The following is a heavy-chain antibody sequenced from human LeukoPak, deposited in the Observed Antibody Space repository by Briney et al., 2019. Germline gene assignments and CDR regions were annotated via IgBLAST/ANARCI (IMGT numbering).Heavy chain of an antibody. CDR1: GFTFSSYG. J-gene: IGHJ6*01. CDR2: ISSSGSTI. Sequence: GGSLRLSCAASGFTFSSYGMNWVRQPPGKGLEWVSYISSSGSTIYYADSVKGRFTISRDNAKNSLYLQMNSLRAEDTAVYYCARDKVHHYYYGMDVSGQGTTVTASS. CDR3: ARDKVHHYYYGMDV. V-gene: IGHV3-48*03.